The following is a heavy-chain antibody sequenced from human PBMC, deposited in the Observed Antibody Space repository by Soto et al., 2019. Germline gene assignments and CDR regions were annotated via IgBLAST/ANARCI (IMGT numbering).Heavy chain of an antibody. V-gene: IGHV3-15*07. CDR3: SVLGRVVIISEVSL. CDR2: INSNGGTT. Sequence: GGSLRLSCVASGFTFSSYAMNWVRQAPGKGLEWVSTINSNGGTTDYAAPVKGRFTISRDDSKNTLYLQMNSLKTEDTAVYYCSVLGRVVIISEVSLWGQGTTVTVSS. CDR1: GFTFSSYA. D-gene: IGHD3-3*01. J-gene: IGHJ6*02.